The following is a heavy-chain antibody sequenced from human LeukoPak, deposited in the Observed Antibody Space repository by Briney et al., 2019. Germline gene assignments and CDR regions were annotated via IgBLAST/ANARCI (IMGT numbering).Heavy chain of an antibody. Sequence: ASEKVSCKASGYTFSDYYMHWVRQAPAQGLEGMGGINPKGGGTNYAQNFQGRVTMTRDTSISTVYMDLSRLTSDDTAVYYCARVYVWGSYRFFDYWGQGTLVTVSS. D-gene: IGHD3-16*02. CDR2: INPKGGGT. CDR1: GYTFSDYY. V-gene: IGHV1-2*02. CDR3: ARVYVWGSYRFFDY. J-gene: IGHJ4*02.